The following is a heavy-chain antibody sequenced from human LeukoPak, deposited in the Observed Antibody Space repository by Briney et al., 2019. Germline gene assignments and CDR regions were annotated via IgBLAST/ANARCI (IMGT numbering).Heavy chain of an antibody. CDR1: GFTFSSYA. D-gene: IGHD1-26*01. J-gene: IGHJ4*02. CDR3: AYLGATNFDY. CDR2: ISGSGGST. Sequence: PGGSLRLSCAASGFTFSSYAMSWVRQAPGKGLEWVSAISGSGGSTYCADSVKGRFTISRDNSKNTLYLQINSLRAEDTAVYYCAYLGATNFDYWGQGTLVTVSS. V-gene: IGHV3-23*01.